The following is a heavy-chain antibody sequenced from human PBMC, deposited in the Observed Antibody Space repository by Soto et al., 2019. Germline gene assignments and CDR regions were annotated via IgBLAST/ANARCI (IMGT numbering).Heavy chain of an antibody. CDR2: TYYRSKWYN. CDR1: GDSVSSNSSA. J-gene: IGHJ5*02. V-gene: IGHV6-1*01. Sequence: SQTLSLTCAISGDSVSSNSSAWNWIRQSPSRGLEWLGRTYYRSKWYNDYAVSVKSRITINPDTSKNQFSLQLNSVTPEDTVFFYFARDSPFCSSTSCERWFHPGGQGTLVTVS. CDR3: ARDSPFCSSTSCERWFHP. D-gene: IGHD2-2*01.